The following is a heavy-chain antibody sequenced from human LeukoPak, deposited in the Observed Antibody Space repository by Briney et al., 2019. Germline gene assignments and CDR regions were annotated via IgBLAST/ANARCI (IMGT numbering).Heavy chain of an antibody. CDR1: GFTFSSYG. Sequence: PGRSLRLSCAASGFTFSSYGMHWVRQAPGKGLGWVSYISNSGSYTNYADSVKGRFTISRDNAKNSLYLQMNSLRAEDTAVYYCARSRGAGPGAYFDYWGQGTLITVSS. D-gene: IGHD6-19*01. CDR3: ARSRGAGPGAYFDY. J-gene: IGHJ4*02. CDR2: ISNSGSYT. V-gene: IGHV3-21*05.